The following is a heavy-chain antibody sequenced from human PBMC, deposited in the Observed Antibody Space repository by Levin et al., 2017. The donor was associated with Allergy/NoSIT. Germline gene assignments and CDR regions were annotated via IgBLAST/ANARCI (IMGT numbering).Heavy chain of an antibody. D-gene: IGHD3-16*02. V-gene: IGHV3-30*18. CDR1: GFTFSNYG. Sequence: PGGSLRLSCAASGFTFSNYGMHWVRQAPGKGLEWVALISYDGSNKYYTDSVKGRFTVSRDNSNNTLYLQMNSLSAEDTAIYYCAKVDRPLLYYFDNWGQGTLVTVSS. CDR3: AKVDRPLLYYFDN. J-gene: IGHJ4*02. CDR2: ISYDGSNK.